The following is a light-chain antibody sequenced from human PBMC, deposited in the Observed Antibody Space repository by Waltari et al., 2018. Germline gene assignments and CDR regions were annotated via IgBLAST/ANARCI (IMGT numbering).Light chain of an antibody. CDR3: QQSYSQTRT. CDR2: AAS. V-gene: IGKV1-39*01. J-gene: IGKJ1*01. CDR1: QSISSY. Sequence: DIQMTQSPFSLSASVGDRVTITCRASQSISSYLNWYQQKPGKAPKLLIYAASSLQSGIPSRFSGSGSGRDFTLSISSLQPEDFATHCCQQSYSQTRTFGQGTKVEIK.